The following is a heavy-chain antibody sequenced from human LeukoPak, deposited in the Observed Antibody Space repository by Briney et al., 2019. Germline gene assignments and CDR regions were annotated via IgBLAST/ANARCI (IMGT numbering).Heavy chain of an antibody. CDR3: ARGIYYDILTGPPDY. CDR2: ISLDGSNK. Sequence: GRSLRLSCAASGFTFSTSVMHWVRQAPGKGLEWVTLISLDGSNKYYADSVKGRFTISRDNSKDRLYLQMNGLRPDDTAVYYCARGIYYDILTGPPDYWGQGTLVTVSS. J-gene: IGHJ4*02. V-gene: IGHV3-30*04. CDR1: GFTFSTSV. D-gene: IGHD3-9*01.